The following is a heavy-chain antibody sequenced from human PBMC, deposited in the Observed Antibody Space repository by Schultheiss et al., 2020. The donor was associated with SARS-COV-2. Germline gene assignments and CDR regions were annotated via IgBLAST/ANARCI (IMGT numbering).Heavy chain of an antibody. Sequence: SQTLSLTCTVSGGSISSYYWSWIRQPAGKGLEWIGRIYTSGSTNYNPSLKSRVTMSVDTSKNQFSLKLSSVTAADTAVYYCARDRGWELERYYYFDYWGQGTLVTVSS. CDR1: GGSISSYY. D-gene: IGHD1-1*01. J-gene: IGHJ4*02. CDR2: IYTSGST. V-gene: IGHV4-4*07. CDR3: ARDRGWELERYYYFDY.